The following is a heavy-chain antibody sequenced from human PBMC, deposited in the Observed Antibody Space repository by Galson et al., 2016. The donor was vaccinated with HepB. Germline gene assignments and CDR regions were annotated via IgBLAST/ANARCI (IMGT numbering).Heavy chain of an antibody. CDR1: GFTFSNYG. CDR2: DSMDGRRK. Sequence: SLRLSCAASGFTFSNYGMHWVRQAPGKGLEWVAADSMDGRRKFYADSVKGRFTISRDNSNNMLFLQMSSLRADATAVYYCAKRHEYCPAVGCSVDYWGQGTLVSVSS. V-gene: IGHV3-30*18. D-gene: IGHD2/OR15-2a*01. J-gene: IGHJ4*02. CDR3: AKRHEYCPAVGCSVDY.